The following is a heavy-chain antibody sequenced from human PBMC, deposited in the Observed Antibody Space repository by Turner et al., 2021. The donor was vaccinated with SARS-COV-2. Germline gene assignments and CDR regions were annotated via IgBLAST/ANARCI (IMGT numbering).Heavy chain of an antibody. CDR2: IGTAGDT. J-gene: IGHJ6*02. CDR3: VREYGMDV. CDR1: GFIFSTYD. Sequence: EVQLVESGGGLVQPGGSLRLSCAASGFIFSTYDMHWVRQVTGKGLEWVSAIGTAGDTYYSGSVKGRFTISRENAKNSLYLQMNSLRTGDAAVYYCVREYGMDVWGQGTTVTVSS. V-gene: IGHV3-13*01.